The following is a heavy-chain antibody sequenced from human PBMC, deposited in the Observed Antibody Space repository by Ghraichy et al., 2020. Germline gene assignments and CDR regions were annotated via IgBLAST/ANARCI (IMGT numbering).Heavy chain of an antibody. V-gene: IGHV4-34*01. D-gene: IGHD3-10*01. CDR3: ASWRFGERSWRGGRGFDP. Sequence: SETLSLTCAVYGGSFSGYYWSWIRQPPGKGLEWIGEINHSGSTNYNPSLKSRVTISVDTSKNQFSLKLSSVTAADTAVYYCASWRFGERSWRGGRGFDPWGQGTLVTVSS. J-gene: IGHJ5*02. CDR1: GGSFSGYY. CDR2: INHSGST.